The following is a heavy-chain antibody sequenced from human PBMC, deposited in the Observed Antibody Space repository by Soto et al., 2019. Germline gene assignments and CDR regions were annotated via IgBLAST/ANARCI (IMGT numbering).Heavy chain of an antibody. D-gene: IGHD3-3*01. V-gene: IGHV1-69*06. Sequence: SMKVSCKAAGGTFSSYAISWVRQAPGQGLEWMGGIIPIFGTANYAQKFQGRVTITADKSTSTAYMELSSLRSEDTAVYYCARGGEVLRFLEWLPYYYYGMDVWGQGTTVNVSS. CDR1: GGTFSSYA. CDR3: ARGGEVLRFLEWLPYYYYGMDV. J-gene: IGHJ6*02. CDR2: IIPIFGTA.